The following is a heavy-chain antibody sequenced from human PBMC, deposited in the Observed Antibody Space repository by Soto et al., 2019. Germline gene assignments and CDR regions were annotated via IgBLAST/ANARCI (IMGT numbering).Heavy chain of an antibody. D-gene: IGHD4-17*01. J-gene: IGHJ4*02. Sequence: EVQLVESGGGLVKPGGSLRLSCAASGFSFSNVWMSWVCQAPGKGLEWVGRIKSKTDGGTTDYAAPVKGRFTISRDDSKTTLYLQMNSLKTEDTAVYYCSFQESTTVTMFEYWGQGTLVTVSS. V-gene: IGHV3-15*01. CDR1: GFSFSNVW. CDR3: SFQESTTVTMFEY. CDR2: IKSKTDGGTT.